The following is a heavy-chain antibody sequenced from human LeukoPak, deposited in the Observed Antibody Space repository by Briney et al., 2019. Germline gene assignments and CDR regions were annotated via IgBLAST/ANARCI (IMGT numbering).Heavy chain of an antibody. CDR1: GFTFSSYW. CDR3: ARAWGNDDLEWLLYGSGTRNYYGMDV. D-gene: IGHD3-3*01. V-gene: IGHV3-74*01. Sequence: GGSLRLSCAASGFTFSSYWMHWVRQAPGKGLVWVSRINSDGSSTSYADSVKGRFTISRDNAKNTLYLQMNSLRAEDTAVYCCARAWGNDDLEWLLYGSGTRNYYGMDVWGQGTTVTVSS. CDR2: INSDGSST. J-gene: IGHJ6*02.